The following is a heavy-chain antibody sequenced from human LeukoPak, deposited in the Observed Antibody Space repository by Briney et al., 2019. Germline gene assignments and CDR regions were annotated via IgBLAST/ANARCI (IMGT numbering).Heavy chain of an antibody. CDR1: GFTFSDYE. CDR3: ARGRILRAESFFAF. Sequence: GGSPTLSCVASGFTFSDYEMHWIRQAPGKGLEWVSYITKTGASIYYAPSVRGGFTISSDTADNSLYLQMNSLRAEDSALYYCARGRILRAESFFAFLGQGTLVTASS. CDR2: ITKTGASI. V-gene: IGHV3-48*03. J-gene: IGHJ4*02. D-gene: IGHD3-10*01.